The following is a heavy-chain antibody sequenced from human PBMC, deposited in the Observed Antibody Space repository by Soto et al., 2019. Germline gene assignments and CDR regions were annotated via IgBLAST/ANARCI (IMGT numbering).Heavy chain of an antibody. CDR1: GFTFSSYW. CDR3: AKPETKLYYYYYMDV. Sequence: GGSLRLSCAASGFTFSSYWMSWVRQAPGKGLEWVANIKQDGSEKYYVDSVKGRFAISRDNAKNSLYLQMNSLRAEDTAVYYCAKPETKLYYYYYMDVWGKGTTVTVSS. V-gene: IGHV3-7*01. D-gene: IGHD2-8*01. CDR2: IKQDGSEK. J-gene: IGHJ6*03.